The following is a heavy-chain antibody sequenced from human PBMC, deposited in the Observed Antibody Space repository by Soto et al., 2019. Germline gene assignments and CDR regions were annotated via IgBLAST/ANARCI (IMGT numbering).Heavy chain of an antibody. D-gene: IGHD2-15*01. CDR1: GLTFRSYW. Sequence: EVQLVESGGGLVQPGESLRLSCAASGLTFRSYWMHWVRQAPGKGLVWVSRINTDGSVARYVDSVKGRFTISRDNDKNSLYLHMNSLRDEDTAVYYCVTDMQLWRLGSWGQGTLVTVSS. V-gene: IGHV3-74*01. CDR2: INTDGSVA. J-gene: IGHJ4*02. CDR3: VTDMQLWRLGS.